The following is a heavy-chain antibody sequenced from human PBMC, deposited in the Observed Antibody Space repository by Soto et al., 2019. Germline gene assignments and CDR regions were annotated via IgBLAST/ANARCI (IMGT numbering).Heavy chain of an antibody. V-gene: IGHV1-69*13. CDR1: GGTFSSYA. CDR3: ASDRPLRYFVWPHPFDP. CDR2: IIPIFGTA. Sequence: SVKVSCKASGGTFSSYAISWVRQAPGQGLEWMGGIIPIFGTANYAQKFQGRVTITADESTSTAYMELSSLRDEDTAVYFCASDRPLRYFVWPHPFDPWGQGTLVTVS. D-gene: IGHD3-9*01. J-gene: IGHJ5*02.